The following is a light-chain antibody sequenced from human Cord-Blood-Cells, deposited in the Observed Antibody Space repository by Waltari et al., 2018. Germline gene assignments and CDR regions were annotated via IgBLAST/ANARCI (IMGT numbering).Light chain of an antibody. CDR2: AAS. Sequence: DIQMTQSLSSLSASVGDRVTITCRASQSISSYLNWYQQKPGKAPKLLIYAASSLQSGVPSRLSGSGSGTDFTLTISSLQPEDFATYYCQQSYSTPLTFGGGTKVEIK. J-gene: IGKJ4*01. CDR3: QQSYSTPLT. CDR1: QSISSY. V-gene: IGKV1-39*01.